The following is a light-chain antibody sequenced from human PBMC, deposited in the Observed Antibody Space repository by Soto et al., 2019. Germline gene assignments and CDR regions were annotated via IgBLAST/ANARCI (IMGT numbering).Light chain of an antibody. V-gene: IGKV3-11*01. CDR2: GAS. CDR3: QQRSNWPTWT. CDR1: QSVSSN. Sequence: SPAPAPRAFSPRARPTLCGAAGQSVSSNLAWYQQKPGQAPRLLIYGASNRATGIPARFSGSGSGTDFTLTISSLEPEDFAVYYCQQRSNWPTWTFGQGTKVDIK. J-gene: IGKJ1*01.